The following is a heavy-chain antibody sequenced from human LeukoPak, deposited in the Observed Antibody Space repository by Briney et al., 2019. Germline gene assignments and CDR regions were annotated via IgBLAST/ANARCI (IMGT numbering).Heavy chain of an antibody. Sequence: PGGSLRLSCAASGFTVSSNYMSWVRQAPGKGLEWASVIYSGGSTYYADSVKGRFTISRDNSKNTLYLQMSSLRAEDTAVYYCVKYSSSWWAFDYWGQGTLVTVSS. CDR2: IYSGGST. CDR1: GFTVSSNY. J-gene: IGHJ4*02. D-gene: IGHD6-13*01. CDR3: VKYSSSWWAFDY. V-gene: IGHV3-66*01.